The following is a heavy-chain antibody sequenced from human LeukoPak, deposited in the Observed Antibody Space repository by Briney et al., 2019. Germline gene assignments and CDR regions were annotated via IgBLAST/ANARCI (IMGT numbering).Heavy chain of an antibody. D-gene: IGHD5-12*01. CDR3: ARTALGGYSGYDEFDY. CDR2: MNPNSGNT. CDR1: GYTFTSYD. V-gene: IGHV1-8*03. Sequence: GASVKVSCKASGYTFTSYDINWVRQATGQGLEWMGWMNPNSGNTGYAQKFQGRVTITRNTSISTAYMELSSLRSEDTAVYYCARTALGGYSGYDEFDYWGQGTLVTVSS. J-gene: IGHJ4*02.